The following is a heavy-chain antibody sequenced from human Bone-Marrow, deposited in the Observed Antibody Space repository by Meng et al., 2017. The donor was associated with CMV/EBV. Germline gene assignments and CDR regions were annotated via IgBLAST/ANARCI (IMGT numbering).Heavy chain of an antibody. Sequence: KVSCKGSGYSFTSYWIGWVRQMPGKGLEWMGIIYPGDSDTRYSPSFQGQVTISADKSISTAYLQWSSLKASDTAMYYCARHGGWYQLPDRYWGQGTLVTVDS. J-gene: IGHJ4*02. CDR2: IYPGDSDT. CDR3: ARHGGWYQLPDRY. V-gene: IGHV5-51*01. D-gene: IGHD2-2*01. CDR1: GYSFTSYW.